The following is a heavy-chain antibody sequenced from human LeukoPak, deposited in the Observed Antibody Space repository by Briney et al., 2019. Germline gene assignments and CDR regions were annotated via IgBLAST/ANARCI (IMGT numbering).Heavy chain of an antibody. CDR1: GGTFSSYA. V-gene: IGHV1-69*01. CDR2: IIPIFGTA. D-gene: IGHD3-16*02. J-gene: IGHJ3*02. CDR3: ARESYDYVWGSYRHDAFDI. Sequence: ASVKVSCKASGGTFSSYAISWVRQAPGQGLEWMGGIIPIFGTANYAQKFQGRVTITADESTSTAYMELSSLRSEDTAVYYCARESYDYVWGSYRHDAFDIWGQGTVVTVSS.